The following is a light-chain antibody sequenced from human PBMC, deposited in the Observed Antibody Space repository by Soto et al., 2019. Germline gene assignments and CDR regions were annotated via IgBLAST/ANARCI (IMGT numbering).Light chain of an antibody. CDR1: SGHSSYI. CDR3: ETWDSNPHTV. V-gene: IGLV4-60*02. J-gene: IGLJ3*02. Sequence: QSVLTQSSSASASLGSSVKLTCTLSSGHSSYIIAWHQQQPGKAPRYLMKLEGSGSYNKGSGVPDRFSGSSSGADRYLTISNLQFEDEADYYRETWDSNPHTVFGGGTKLTVL. CDR2: LEGSGSY.